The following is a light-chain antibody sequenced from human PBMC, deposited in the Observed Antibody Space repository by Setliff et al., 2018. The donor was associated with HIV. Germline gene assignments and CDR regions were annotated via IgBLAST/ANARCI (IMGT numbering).Light chain of an antibody. J-gene: IGLJ1*01. CDR2: EVS. Sequence: QSXXTQPAPVSGSPGQSNTISCTGTSSDVGAYNYVSWYQQHTGQAPKLMIYEVSNRPSGLSNRFSGSKSGNTASLSISGLQAEDEADYYCTSYTSGSTYVFGTGTKVTVL. CDR1: SSDVGAYNY. V-gene: IGLV2-14*01. CDR3: TSYTSGSTYV.